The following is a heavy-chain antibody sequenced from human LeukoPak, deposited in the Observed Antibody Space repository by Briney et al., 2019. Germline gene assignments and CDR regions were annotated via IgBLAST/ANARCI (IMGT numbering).Heavy chain of an antibody. CDR2: IYYSGST. V-gene: IGHV4-39*01. J-gene: IGHJ5*02. CDR1: GGSISSSSYY. Sequence: SETLSLTCTVSGGSISSSSYYWGWIRQPPGKGLEWIGSIYYSGSTYYNPSLKSRVTISVDTSKNQFSLKLSSVTAADTVVYYCARHRIIRITMIVVVISGWFDPWGQGTLVTVSS. D-gene: IGHD3-22*01. CDR3: ARHRIIRITMIVVVISGWFDP.